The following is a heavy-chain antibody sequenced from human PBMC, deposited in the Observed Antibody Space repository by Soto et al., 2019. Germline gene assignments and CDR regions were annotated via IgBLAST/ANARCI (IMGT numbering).Heavy chain of an antibody. CDR1: GFTVSSNY. V-gene: IGHV3-53*01. Sequence: GGSLRLSCAASGFTVSSNYMSWVRQAPGKGLEWVSVIYSGGSTYYADSVEGRFTISRDNSKNTLYLQMNSLRAEDTAVYYCARVSRSFEYSSSKGVDYWGQGTLVTVSS. CDR2: IYSGGST. D-gene: IGHD6-6*01. CDR3: ARVSRSFEYSSSKGVDY. J-gene: IGHJ4*02.